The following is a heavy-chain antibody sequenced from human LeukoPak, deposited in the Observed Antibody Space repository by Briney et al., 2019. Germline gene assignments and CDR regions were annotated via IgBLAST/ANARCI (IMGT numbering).Heavy chain of an antibody. Sequence: GASVKVSCKASGGTFSSYAISWVRQAPGQGLEWMGRIIPILGTANYAQKFQGRVTITADKSTSTAYMELSSLRSEDTAVYYCARGQTELLWFGELSADPWGQGTLVTVSA. V-gene: IGHV1-69*04. D-gene: IGHD3-10*01. CDR2: IIPILGTA. CDR3: ARGQTELLWFGELSADP. CDR1: GGTFSSYA. J-gene: IGHJ5*02.